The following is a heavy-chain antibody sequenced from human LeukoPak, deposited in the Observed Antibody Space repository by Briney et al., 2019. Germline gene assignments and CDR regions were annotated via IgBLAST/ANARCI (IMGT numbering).Heavy chain of an antibody. D-gene: IGHD3-3*01. CDR1: GGSISSSSYY. CDR3: ARGDTIFGVVIMAPLDY. V-gene: IGHV4-39*07. Sequence: PSETLSLTCTVSGGSISSSSYYWGWIRQPPGKGLEWIGSIYYSGSTYYNPSLKSRVTISVDRSKNQFSLKLSSVTAADTTVYYCARGDTIFGVVIMAPLDYWGQGTLVTVSS. J-gene: IGHJ4*02. CDR2: IYYSGST.